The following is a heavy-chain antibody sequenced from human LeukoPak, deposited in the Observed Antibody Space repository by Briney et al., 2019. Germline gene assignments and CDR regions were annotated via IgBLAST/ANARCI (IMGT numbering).Heavy chain of an antibody. CDR3: ARAGSSIAARPPDY. CDR2: VSYSGST. J-gene: IGHJ4*02. Sequence: SETLSLTCTVSGASFSSSPYFWGWIRQPPGKELEWIGSVSYSGSTYYNPSLKSRVTISLDTSKNQFSLKLASVTAADTAVYYCARAGSSIAARPPDYWGQGTLVTVSS. V-gene: IGHV4-39*07. CDR1: GASFSSSPYF. D-gene: IGHD6-6*01.